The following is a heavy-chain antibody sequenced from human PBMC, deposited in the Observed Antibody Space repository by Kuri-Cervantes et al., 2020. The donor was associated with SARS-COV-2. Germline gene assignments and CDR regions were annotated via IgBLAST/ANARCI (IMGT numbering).Heavy chain of an antibody. D-gene: IGHD3-10*01. CDR2: MFYTGRT. J-gene: IGHJ4*02. Sequence: GSLRLSCTVSGDSVSGDTYFWGWIRQPPGKGLEWIATMFYTGRTYSNPSLKSRAAMSVDSSKNQFSLMLSSVTAADMAVYYCVRLRSGIYWGQGTLVTVSS. V-gene: IGHV4-39*01. CDR3: VRLRSGIY. CDR1: GDSVSGDTYF.